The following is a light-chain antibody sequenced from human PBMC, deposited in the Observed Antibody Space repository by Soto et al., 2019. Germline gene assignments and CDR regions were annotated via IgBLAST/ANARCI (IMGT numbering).Light chain of an antibody. CDR2: GAS. Sequence: ETVMTQSPATLSLFPGERATLSCRASQSVSNNLAWYQQKSGQSPRLLIYGASTRATGIPARFSGSGSETDFTLTISRREPEDFSVYYCQQYGSLSWTFGQGTKVEIK. V-gene: IGKV3-15*01. J-gene: IGKJ1*01. CDR1: QSVSNN. CDR3: QQYGSLSWT.